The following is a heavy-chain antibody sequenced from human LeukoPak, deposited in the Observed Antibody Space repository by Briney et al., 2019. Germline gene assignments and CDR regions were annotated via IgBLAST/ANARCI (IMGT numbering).Heavy chain of an antibody. CDR1: GFTFDDYA. J-gene: IGHJ6*02. V-gene: IGHV3-9*01. Sequence: PGGSLRLSCAASGFTFDDYAMHWVRQAPGKGLEWVSGISWNSGGIGYADSVKGRFTISRDNAKNSLYLQMNSLRAEDTALYYCAKGLPKLWFGELLAEVSHYGMDVWGQGTTVTVSS. CDR2: ISWNSGGI. D-gene: IGHD3-10*01. CDR3: AKGLPKLWFGELLAEVSHYGMDV.